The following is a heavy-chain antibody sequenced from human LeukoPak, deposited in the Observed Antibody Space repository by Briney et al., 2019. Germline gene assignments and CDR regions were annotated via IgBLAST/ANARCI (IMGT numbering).Heavy chain of an antibody. Sequence: GGSLRLSCAASGFTFSSYWMSWVRQAPGKGLEWVANIKQDGSEKYYVDSVKGRFTISRDNAKNSLYLQMNSLRAEDTAVYYCERDALYSSSSTWGQGTLVTVSS. V-gene: IGHV3-7*01. CDR2: IKQDGSEK. J-gene: IGHJ4*02. D-gene: IGHD6-6*01. CDR1: GFTFSSYW. CDR3: ERDALYSSSST.